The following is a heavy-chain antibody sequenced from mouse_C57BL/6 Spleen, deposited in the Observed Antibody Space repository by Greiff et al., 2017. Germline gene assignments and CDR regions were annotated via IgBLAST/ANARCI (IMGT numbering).Heavy chain of an antibody. Sequence: DVMLVESGGGLVKPGGSLKLSCAASGFTFSDYGMHWVRQAPEKGLEWVAYISSGSSTIYYADTVKGRFTISRDNAKNTLFLQMTSLRSEDTAMYYCARLHDDYDPYYAMDYWGQGTSVTFSS. J-gene: IGHJ4*01. CDR1: GFTFSDYG. CDR2: ISSGSSTI. CDR3: ARLHDDYDPYYAMDY. D-gene: IGHD2-4*01. V-gene: IGHV5-17*01.